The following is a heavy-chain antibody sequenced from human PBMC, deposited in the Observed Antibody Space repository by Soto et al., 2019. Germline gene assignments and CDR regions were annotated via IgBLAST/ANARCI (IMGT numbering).Heavy chain of an antibody. J-gene: IGHJ4*02. CDR1: GFSLSTSGVG. Sequence: QITLKESGHTLVKPTQTLTLTCTFSGFSLSTSGVGVGWIRQPPGKALEWLALIYWDDDERYSPSLKSRLTITKDTSKNQVVLTMTNMDPVDTATYYCVRPQTAFDYWGQGTLVTVSS. V-gene: IGHV2-5*02. CDR3: VRPQTAFDY. CDR2: IYWDDDE.